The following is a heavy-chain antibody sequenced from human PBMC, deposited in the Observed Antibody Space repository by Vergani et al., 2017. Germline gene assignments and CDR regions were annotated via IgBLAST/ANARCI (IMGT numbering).Heavy chain of an antibody. CDR3: ASGVPGYQLATQYFVH. V-gene: IGHV3-21*01. J-gene: IGHJ1*01. CDR1: GFTFGSYS. CDR2: ISSSSSYR. D-gene: IGHD2-2*01. Sequence: EVQLVESGGGLVKPGGSLRLSCVASGFTFGSYSMNWVRQAPGKGLEWVSFISSSSSYRYYADSVKGRFTISRDNGEYSLLLQMNSLRPEDTAVYYCASGVPGYQLATQYFVHWGQGTLVTVSS.